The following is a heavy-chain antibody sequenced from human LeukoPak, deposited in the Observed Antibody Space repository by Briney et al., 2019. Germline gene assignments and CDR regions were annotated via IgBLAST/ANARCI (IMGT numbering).Heavy chain of an antibody. CDR2: ISYDGSNK. V-gene: IGHV3-30*18. J-gene: IGHJ5*02. CDR3: AKDQMGWGNWFDP. CDR1: GFTFSSYG. Sequence: GGSLRLSCAASGFTFSSYGMHWVRQAPGKGLEGVAVISYDGSNKYYADSVKGRFTISRDNSKNTLYLQMNSLRAEDTAVYYCAKDQMGWGNWFDPWGQGTLVTVSS. D-gene: IGHD3-16*01.